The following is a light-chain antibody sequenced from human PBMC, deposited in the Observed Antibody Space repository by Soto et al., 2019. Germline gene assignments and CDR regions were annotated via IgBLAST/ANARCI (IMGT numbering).Light chain of an antibody. Sequence: SALTQPASVSGSPGQSITISCTGTSSDVGAYNYVSWYQQYPGKAPKLMIYEVNNRPSGVSNSFSGSKSGNTASLTISGLQAEDEADYYCSSYTSSSTLYVFGTGTKVTVL. CDR3: SSYTSSSTLYV. V-gene: IGLV2-14*01. J-gene: IGLJ1*01. CDR2: EVN. CDR1: SSDVGAYNY.